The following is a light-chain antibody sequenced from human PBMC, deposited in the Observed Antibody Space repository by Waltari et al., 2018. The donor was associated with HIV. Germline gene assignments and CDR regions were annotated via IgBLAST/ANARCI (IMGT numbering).Light chain of an antibody. CDR3: QQHYTTPYT. CDR1: QSVLYSSNKKNF. Sequence: DIVMTQSPDSLALSLGERATINCKSNQSVLYSSNKKNFLTWYQKKSGQRPKLLVYWASTRESGVPDRFSGSGSGTDFTLTISSLQAEEVAVYFCQQHYTTPYTFGQGTKLEIK. J-gene: IGKJ2*01. CDR2: WAS. V-gene: IGKV4-1*01.